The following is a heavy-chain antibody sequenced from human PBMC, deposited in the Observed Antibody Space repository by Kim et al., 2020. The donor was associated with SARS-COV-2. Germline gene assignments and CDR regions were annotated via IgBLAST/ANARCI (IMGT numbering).Heavy chain of an antibody. CDR2: ISPDGTDP. CDR1: GVIISHDW. D-gene: IGHD3-16*01. CDR3: ARGGQGGMAV. J-gene: IGHJ6*02. V-gene: IGHV3-74*01. Sequence: GGSLRLSCTASGVIISHDWMHWVRQAPGKGLVWVSHISPDGTDPNSADSVKGRFSISRDDAENTLHLKMNRLRADDTGVYYGARGGQGGMAVWGQGTTVTVSS.